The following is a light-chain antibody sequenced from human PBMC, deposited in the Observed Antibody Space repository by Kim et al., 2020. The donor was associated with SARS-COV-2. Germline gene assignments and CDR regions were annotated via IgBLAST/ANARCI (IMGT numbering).Light chain of an antibody. CDR3: HSRDSSVSVV. V-gene: IGLV3-19*01. J-gene: IGLJ2*01. CDR2: GKN. Sequence: SSERTQDPAVSVALGQTVRITFQGDSLRSYYASWYQQKPGQAPVLVIYGKNNRPSGIPDRFSASSSGNTASLTITGAQAEDEADYYCHSRDSSVSVVFGGGTQLTVL. CDR1: SLRSYY.